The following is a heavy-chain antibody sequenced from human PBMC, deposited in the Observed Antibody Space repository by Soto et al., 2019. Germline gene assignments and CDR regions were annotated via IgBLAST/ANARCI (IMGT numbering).Heavy chain of an antibody. V-gene: IGHV3-30*18. Sequence: GGSLKLSCAASGFTFSSYGMHWVRQAPGKGLEWVAVISYDGSNKYYADSAKGRFTISRDNSKNTLYLQMNSLRAEDTAVYYCAKDRPLSHQGAAGTDVSGPAPTVTVSS. CDR1: GFTFSSYG. CDR3: AKDRPLSHQGAAGTDV. J-gene: IGHJ6*02. CDR2: ISYDGSNK.